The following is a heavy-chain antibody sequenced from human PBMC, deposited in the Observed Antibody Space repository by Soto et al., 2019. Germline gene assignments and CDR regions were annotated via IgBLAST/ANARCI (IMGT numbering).Heavy chain of an antibody. CDR1: GLTVTSNY. J-gene: IGHJ4*02. V-gene: IGHV3-53*01. Sequence: GSLRLSCAASGLTVTSNYMSWVRQAPGKGLEWVSMIYSGGTTYYADSVKGRFTITRGNSKNTLYLQMNSLRAEDTALYYCAGGGTDELFDYWGQGTLVTVSS. D-gene: IGHD1-26*01. CDR2: IYSGGTT. CDR3: AGGGTDELFDY.